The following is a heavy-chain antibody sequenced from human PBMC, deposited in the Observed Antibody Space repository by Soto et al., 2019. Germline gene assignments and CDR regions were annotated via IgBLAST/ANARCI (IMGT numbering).Heavy chain of an antibody. Sequence: SETLSLTCTVSGGSISSSSYYWGWIRQPPGKGLEWIGSIYYSGSTYYNPSLKIRVTISVDTSKNQFSLRAEDTAVYYCAKAGQAMVRFRGSDYYGMDVWGQGTTVTVSS. CDR1: GGSISSSSYY. CDR2: IYYSGST. V-gene: IGHV4-39*01. J-gene: IGHJ6*02. D-gene: IGHD5-18*01. CDR3: AKAGQAMVRFRGSDYYGMDV.